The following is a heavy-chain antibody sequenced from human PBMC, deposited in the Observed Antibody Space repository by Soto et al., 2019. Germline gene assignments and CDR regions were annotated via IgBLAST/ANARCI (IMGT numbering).Heavy chain of an antibody. V-gene: IGHV1-18*01. J-gene: IGHJ4*02. CDR1: GYAFTTYG. D-gene: IGHD1-1*01. CDR3: ARGRYGDY. Sequence: QVHLVQSGAEGKKPGASVKVSCHGSGYAFTTYGITWVRQAPGQGLEWMGWISAHNGNTNYAQKLQGRVTVTRDTSTSTAYMELRSLRYDDTAVYYCARGRYGDYWGQGALVTVSS. CDR2: ISAHNGNT.